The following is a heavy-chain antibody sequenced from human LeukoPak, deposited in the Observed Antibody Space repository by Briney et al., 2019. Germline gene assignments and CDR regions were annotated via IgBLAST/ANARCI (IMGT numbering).Heavy chain of an antibody. D-gene: IGHD6-19*01. CDR1: GFTFDNYA. J-gene: IGHJ6*03. CDR3: AKVGGSGWSTYYMDV. Sequence: GGSLRLSCAASGFTFDNYAMHWVRHPPGKGMGWVSLSSWDGGSTYDAASVKGRFTISIDNSKNSLYLQMNSLRAEDTALYYCAKVGGSGWSTYYMDVWGKGTTVTVSS. V-gene: IGHV3-43D*03. CDR2: SSWDGGST.